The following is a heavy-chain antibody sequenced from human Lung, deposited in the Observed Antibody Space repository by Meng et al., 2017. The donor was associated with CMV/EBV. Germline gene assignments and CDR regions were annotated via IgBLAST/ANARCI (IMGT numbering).Heavy chain of an antibody. CDR2: INPNSGGT. Sequence: TGYYMHWVRQAPGQGLEWMGWINPNSGGTNYAQKFQGRVTMTRDTSISTAYMELSRLRSDDTAVYYCARGDYYDSSGYYLNFYWFDPWGQGTLVTV. CDR1: TGYY. CDR3: ARGDYYDSSGYYLNFYWFDP. V-gene: IGHV1-2*02. D-gene: IGHD3-22*01. J-gene: IGHJ5*02.